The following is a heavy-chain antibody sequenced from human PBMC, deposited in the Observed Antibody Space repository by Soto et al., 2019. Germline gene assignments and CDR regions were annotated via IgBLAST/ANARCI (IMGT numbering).Heavy chain of an antibody. D-gene: IGHD3-22*01. CDR2: ISWNSGSI. CDR1: GFTFDDYA. CDR3: AKGSAYYYDSSGLPIDY. Sequence: EVQLVESGGGLVQPGRSLRLSCAASGFTFDDYAMHWVRQAPGKGLEWVSGISWNSGSIGYADSVKGRFTISRDNAKNSLDLQMNSLRAEDTALYYCAKGSAYYYDSSGLPIDYWGQGTLVTVSS. V-gene: IGHV3-9*01. J-gene: IGHJ4*02.